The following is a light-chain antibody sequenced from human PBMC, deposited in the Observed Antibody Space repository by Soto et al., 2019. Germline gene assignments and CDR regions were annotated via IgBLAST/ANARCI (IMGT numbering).Light chain of an antibody. CDR2: DAS. Sequence: DIQMTQSPSTLSASVGDRVTITCRASQSISTWLAWYQQKPGKAPKLLIYDASSLESGAPSRFSGSGSGTEFTLTISSLQPDDFATYYCQQYNSYWTFGQGTKVESK. CDR3: QQYNSYWT. CDR1: QSISTW. J-gene: IGKJ1*01. V-gene: IGKV1-5*01.